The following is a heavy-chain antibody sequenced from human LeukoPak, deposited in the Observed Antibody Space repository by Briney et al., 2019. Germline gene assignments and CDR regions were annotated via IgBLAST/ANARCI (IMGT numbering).Heavy chain of an antibody. J-gene: IGHJ4*02. V-gene: IGHV4-59*12. CDR1: GGSISSYY. Sequence: SETLSLTCTVSGGSISSYYWSWIRQPPGKGLEWIGYIYYSGSTNYNPSLKSRVTISVDTSKNQFSLKLSSVTAADTAVYYCARASAMVKVDYWGQGTLVTASS. CDR2: IYYSGST. CDR3: ARASAMVKVDY. D-gene: IGHD5-18*01.